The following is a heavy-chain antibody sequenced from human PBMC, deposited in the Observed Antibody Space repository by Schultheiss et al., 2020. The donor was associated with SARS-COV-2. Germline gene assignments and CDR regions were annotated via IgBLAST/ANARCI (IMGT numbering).Heavy chain of an antibody. CDR2: IKQDGSEK. D-gene: IGHD3-22*01. CDR1: GFTFSSYW. CDR3: ARDQMTGDYYDSSVDY. Sequence: GGSLRLSCAASGFTFSSYWMSWVRQAPGKGLEWVANIKQDGSEKYYVDSVKGRFTISRDNAKNSLYLQMNSLRAEDTAVYYCARDQMTGDYYDSSVDYWGQGTLVTVSS. J-gene: IGHJ4*02. V-gene: IGHV3-7*01.